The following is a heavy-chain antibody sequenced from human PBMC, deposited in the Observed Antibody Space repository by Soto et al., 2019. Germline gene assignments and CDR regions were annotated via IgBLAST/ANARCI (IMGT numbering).Heavy chain of an antibody. J-gene: IGHJ4*02. CDR3: ARVGSYVVVAGTDYFDH. CDR1: GYTFNSYY. D-gene: IGHD6-19*01. CDR2: INPSGDST. Sequence: ASVKVSCKASGYTFNSYYMHWVRQAPGQGLEWMGVINPSGDSTSYAQKFQGRVTMTRDTSTSTVYMELRSLRSEDTAVYYCARVGSYVVVAGTDYFDHWGQGTPVTVPQ. V-gene: IGHV1-46*02.